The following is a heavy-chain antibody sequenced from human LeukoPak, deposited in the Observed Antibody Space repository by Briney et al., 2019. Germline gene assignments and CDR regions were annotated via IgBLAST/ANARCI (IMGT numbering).Heavy chain of an antibody. J-gene: IGHJ6*03. V-gene: IGHV4-34*01. CDR1: GGSFSGYY. CDR2: INHSGST. Sequence: SETLSLTCAVYGGSFSGYYWSWIRQPPGKGLEWIGEINHSGSTNYNPSLKSRVTISVDTSKNQFSLKLSSVTAADTAVYYCARAVSRGYMDVWGKGTTVTISS. CDR3: ARAVSRGYMDV.